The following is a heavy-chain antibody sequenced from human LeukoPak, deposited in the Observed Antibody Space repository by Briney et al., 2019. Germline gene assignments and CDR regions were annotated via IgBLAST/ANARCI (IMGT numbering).Heavy chain of an antibody. CDR2: IYYSGST. J-gene: IGHJ4*02. Sequence: SQTLSLTCTVSGGSISSGGYYWSWIRQHPGKGLEWIGYIYYSGSTYYNPSLKSRVTISVDTSKSQFSLKLSSVTAADTAVYYCARGPDYYDSSGLDYWGQGTLVTVSS. CDR1: GGSISSGGYY. CDR3: ARGPDYYDSSGLDY. D-gene: IGHD3-22*01. V-gene: IGHV4-31*03.